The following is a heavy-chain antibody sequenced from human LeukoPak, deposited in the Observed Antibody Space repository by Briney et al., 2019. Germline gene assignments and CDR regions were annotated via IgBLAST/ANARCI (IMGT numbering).Heavy chain of an antibody. V-gene: IGHV3-33*06. J-gene: IGHJ4*02. Sequence: GGSLRLSCAASGSSPNNYAMHWVRQAPGKGLEWVAVIWHDGLNKFYADFLKGRFTISRDFSKDTVYLQMSGLTVEDTAVYYCAEAGQRSYAEAFDSWGQGTLVTVSS. CDR3: AEAGQRSYAEAFDS. D-gene: IGHD3-16*01. CDR2: IWHDGLNK. CDR1: GSSPNNYA.